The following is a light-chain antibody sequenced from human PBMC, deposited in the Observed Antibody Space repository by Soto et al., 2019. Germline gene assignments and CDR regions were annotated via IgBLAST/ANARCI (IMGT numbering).Light chain of an antibody. CDR1: SSDIGGYNY. Sequence: QSALTQPASVSGSPGQSITISCTGTSSDIGGYNYVSWYQQHPGKAPKLMIYEVNNRPSGVSNRFSGSKSGNTASLTISGLRAEDEADYYCSSYTISSTWVFGGGTKLNVL. V-gene: IGLV2-14*01. CDR3: SSYTISSTWV. J-gene: IGLJ3*02. CDR2: EVN.